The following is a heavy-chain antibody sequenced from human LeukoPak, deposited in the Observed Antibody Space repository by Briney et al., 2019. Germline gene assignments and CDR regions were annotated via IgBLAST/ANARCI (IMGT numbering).Heavy chain of an antibody. V-gene: IGHV4-59*01. J-gene: IGHJ4*02. CDR1: GGSIGSFH. D-gene: IGHD3-10*01. Sequence: PSETLSLTCTVSGGSIGSFHWSWIRQPPGKGPEWIGYIYNSVITNSNPSLKSRVTMSVDTSKNQFSLKLGSLTAADTAIYYCARVSGGSGSGPVDYWGQGTLVTVSS. CDR2: IYNSVIT. CDR3: ARVSGGSGSGPVDY.